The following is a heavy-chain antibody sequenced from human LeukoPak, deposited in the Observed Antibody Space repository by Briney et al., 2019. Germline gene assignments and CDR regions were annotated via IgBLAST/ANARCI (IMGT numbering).Heavy chain of an antibody. CDR1: GGSFSDYY. V-gene: IGHV4-34*01. Sequence: SETLALTCAVYGGSFSDYYWNWIRQPPGKGLEWIGEINHTGSTNYNPSLKSRVIISVDTSKNQFSLKLTSVTAADTAVYYCAGNGRPPWFDPWGQGALVTVSS. CDR3: AGNGRPPWFDP. J-gene: IGHJ5*02. CDR2: INHTGST. D-gene: IGHD1-26*01.